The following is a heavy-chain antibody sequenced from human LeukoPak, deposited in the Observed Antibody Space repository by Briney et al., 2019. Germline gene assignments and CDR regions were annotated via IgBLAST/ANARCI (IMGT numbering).Heavy chain of an antibody. J-gene: IGHJ6*03. V-gene: IGHV3-30*03. D-gene: IGHD6-25*01. CDR3: ARFAAGGSYYYYMDV. CDR2: ISSDGSNK. CDR1: RFTFSNYG. Sequence: GGSLRLSCAASRFTFSNYGMHWVRQAPGKGLEWVAVISSDGSNKYYADSVKGRFTISRDNAKNSLYLQMNSLRADDTAVYYCARFAAGGSYYYYMDVWGKGTTVTVSS.